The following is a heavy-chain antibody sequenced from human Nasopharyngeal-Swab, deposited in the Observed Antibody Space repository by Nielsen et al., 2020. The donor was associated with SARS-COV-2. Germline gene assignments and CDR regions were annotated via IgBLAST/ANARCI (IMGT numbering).Heavy chain of an antibody. V-gene: IGHV3-7*01. CDR1: GFTFSSYN. D-gene: IGHD1-1*01. CDR2: IKQDGSEK. Sequence: GESLKISCAASGFTFSSYNIHWVRQAPGKGLEWVANIKQDGSEKYYVASVKGRFTISRDNTKKSLYLQMNSLRAEDTAVYYCARLGTESYHYYSLDVWGQGTTVTVSS. J-gene: IGHJ6*02. CDR3: ARLGTESYHYYSLDV.